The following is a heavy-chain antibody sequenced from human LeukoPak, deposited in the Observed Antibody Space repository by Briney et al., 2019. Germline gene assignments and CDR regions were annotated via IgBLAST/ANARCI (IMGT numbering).Heavy chain of an antibody. J-gene: IGHJ3*02. Sequence: ASVKVSCKASGYTFTSYGISWVRQAPGQGLEWMGWISAYNGNTNYAQKLQGRVTMTTDTSTSTAYMELRSLRSDDTAVYYCARDQGYCGGDCYSEAFDIWGQGTMVTVSS. CDR2: ISAYNGNT. V-gene: IGHV1-18*01. D-gene: IGHD2-21*02. CDR3: ARDQGYCGGDCYSEAFDI. CDR1: GYTFTSYG.